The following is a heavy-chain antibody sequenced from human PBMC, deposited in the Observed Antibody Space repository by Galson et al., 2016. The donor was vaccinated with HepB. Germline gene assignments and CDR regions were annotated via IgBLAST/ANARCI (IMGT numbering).Heavy chain of an antibody. V-gene: IGHV3-23*01. D-gene: IGHD3-10*01. J-gene: IGHJ5*02. CDR2: ISASGAGT. Sequence: SLRLSCAASGFTFSSDAMSRVRQAPEKGLEWVSGISASGAGTYYADSVKGRFTISRDNARHSLYLEMNSLRGEDTAMYYCARDYVPGAWGQGTLVTVSS. CDR1: GFTFSSDA. CDR3: ARDYVPGA.